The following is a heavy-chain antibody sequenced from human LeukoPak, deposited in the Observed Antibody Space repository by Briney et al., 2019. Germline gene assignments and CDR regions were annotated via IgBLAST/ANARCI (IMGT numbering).Heavy chain of an antibody. CDR1: GYTFTSYG. Sequence: GASVKVSCKASGYTFTSYGISWVRQAPGQGLEWMGRINPNSGGTNYAQKFQGRVTMTRDTSISTAYMELSRLRSDDTAVYYCARDYDSSGDIDYWGQGTLVTVSS. D-gene: IGHD3-22*01. V-gene: IGHV1-2*06. CDR3: ARDYDSSGDIDY. CDR2: INPNSGGT. J-gene: IGHJ4*02.